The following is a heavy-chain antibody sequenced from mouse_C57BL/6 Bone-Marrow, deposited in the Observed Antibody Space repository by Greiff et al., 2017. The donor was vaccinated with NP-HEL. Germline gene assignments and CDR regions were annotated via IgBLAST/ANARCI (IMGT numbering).Heavy chain of an antibody. V-gene: IGHV1-81*01. Sequence: VQLQESGAELARPGASVKLSCKASGYTFTSYGISWVKQRPGQGLEWIGEIYPRSGNTSYNEKFKGKATLTADKSSSTAYMELRSLTSEDSAVYFGANLYYDLRRFAYWGQGTLVTVSA. J-gene: IGHJ3*01. CDR2: IYPRSGNT. CDR3: ANLYYDLRRFAY. CDR1: GYTFTSYG. D-gene: IGHD2-4*01.